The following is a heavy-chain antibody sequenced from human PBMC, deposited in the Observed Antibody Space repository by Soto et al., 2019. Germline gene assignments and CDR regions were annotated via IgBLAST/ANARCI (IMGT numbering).Heavy chain of an antibody. J-gene: IGHJ6*02. CDR2: VSNEGSK. V-gene: IGHV3-74*01. CDR3: RATPRNGMGV. Sequence: EVQLVESGGGLVQPGGSLRLACAGSGFRVSDYWMHWVRQAPGKGLVWVSRVSNEGSKEYADFVKGRFTLSKDNAKNTLYLEMDSLSVEDTALYYCRATPRNGMGVWGQGTKVTVAS. CDR1: GFRVSDYW.